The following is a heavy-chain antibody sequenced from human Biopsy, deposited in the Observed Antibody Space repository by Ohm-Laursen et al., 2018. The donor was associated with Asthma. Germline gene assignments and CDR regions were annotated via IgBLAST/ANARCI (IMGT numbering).Heavy chain of an antibody. J-gene: IGHJ4*02. D-gene: IGHD2-8*01. CDR1: GFSFDNYF. CDR2: INPSGAGT. CDR3: ARARETTNYGDSDFDI. V-gene: IGHV1-46*02. Sequence: SVKVSCNASGFSFDNYFMHWVRQAPGQGLEWMGIINPSGAGTRYAEKFRGRLIVTRDASTRTAFMDLRSLRSDDTAIYFCARARETTNYGDSDFDIWGQGTLITVS.